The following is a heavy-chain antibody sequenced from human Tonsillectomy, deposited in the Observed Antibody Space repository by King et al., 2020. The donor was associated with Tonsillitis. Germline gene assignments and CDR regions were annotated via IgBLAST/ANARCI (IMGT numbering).Heavy chain of an antibody. V-gene: IGHV3-33*05. J-gene: IGHJ3*02. CDR1: GFTFSSYG. D-gene: IGHD2-15*01. CDR2: ISYDGTNK. CDR3: SREIGYCSGGSCFFPGAFDI. Sequence: VQLVESGGGVVQPGRSLRLSCAASGFTFSSYGMHWVRQAPGKGLEWVAVISYDGTNKYYADSVKGRFTISRDSSKNTRYLQMNSLRAEDTAVYYCSREIGYCSGGSCFFPGAFDIWGQGTMVTVSS.